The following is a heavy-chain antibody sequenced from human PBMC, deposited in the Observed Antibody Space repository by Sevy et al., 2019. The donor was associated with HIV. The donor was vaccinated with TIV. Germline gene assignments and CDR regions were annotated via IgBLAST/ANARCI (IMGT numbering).Heavy chain of an antibody. V-gene: IGHV3-23*01. CDR3: AKGDRTIYGLDV. D-gene: IGHD2-15*01. CDR1: GFIFSTYT. CDR2: ISGSGGST. Sequence: GGSLRLSCAASGFIFSTYTMTWVRQAPGKGLEWVSGISGSGGSTYYADSLKGRFTIFRDNSKSTVHLQMNSLRAEDTAVYYCAKGDRTIYGLDVWGQGTTVTVSS. J-gene: IGHJ6*02.